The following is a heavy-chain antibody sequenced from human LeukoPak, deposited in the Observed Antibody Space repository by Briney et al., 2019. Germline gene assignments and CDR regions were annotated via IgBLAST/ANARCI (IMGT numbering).Heavy chain of an antibody. CDR1: GFTFSSYS. CDR3: ARGTRWYYYDSSGFSYIDY. V-gene: IGHV4-34*01. CDR2: INHSGST. J-gene: IGHJ4*02. Sequence: PGGSLRLSCAASGFTFSSYSMNWVRQAPGKGLEWIGEINHSGSTNYNPSLKSRVTISVDTSKNQFSLKLSSVTAADTAVYYCARGTRWYYYDSSGFSYIDYWGQGTLVTVSS. D-gene: IGHD3-22*01.